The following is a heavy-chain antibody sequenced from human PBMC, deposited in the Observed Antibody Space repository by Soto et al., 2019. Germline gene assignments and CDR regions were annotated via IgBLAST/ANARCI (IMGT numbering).Heavy chain of an antibody. V-gene: IGHV3-53*01. CDR3: ARDLGSTADY. CDR1: GFSVSTTY. CDR2: LYTGGST. D-gene: IGHD3-16*01. Sequence: EVQLVESGGGLVQPGGSLRLSCVASGFSVSTTYMTWVRQAPGKGLEWVSLLYTGGSTYYTDSVKGRFTISRDDSKNTLYLQMNNLRVEDTAVYYCARDLGSTADYWGQGTLVTVSS. J-gene: IGHJ4*02.